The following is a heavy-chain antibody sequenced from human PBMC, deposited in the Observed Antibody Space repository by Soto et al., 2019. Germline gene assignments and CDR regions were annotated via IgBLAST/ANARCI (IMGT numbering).Heavy chain of an antibody. CDR3: ARDGGCTNGVCLWYYYHYYQLAV. J-gene: IGHJ6*03. Sequence: PGGSLRLSCAASGFTFSSYGMHWVRQAPGKGLEWVAVIWYDGSNKYYADSVKGRFTISRDNSKNTLYLQMNSLRAEDTAVYYCARDGGCTNGVCLWYYYHYYQLAVSAKGTTVPVSS. D-gene: IGHD2-8*01. CDR2: IWYDGSNK. V-gene: IGHV3-33*01. CDR1: GFTFSSYG.